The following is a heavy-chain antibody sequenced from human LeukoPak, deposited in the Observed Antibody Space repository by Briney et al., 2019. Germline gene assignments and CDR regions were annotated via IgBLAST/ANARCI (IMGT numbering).Heavy chain of an antibody. CDR3: ARAVAYYYGSGSYWFDP. CDR2: IIPIFGTA. V-gene: IGHV1-69*05. J-gene: IGHJ5*02. D-gene: IGHD3-10*01. Sequence: GASVKVSCKASGYSFTGYYMLWVRQAPGQGLEWMGRIIPIFGTANYAQKFQGRVTITTDESTSTAYMELSSLRSEDTAVYYCARAVAYYYGSGSYWFDPWGQGTLVTVSS. CDR1: GYSFTGYY.